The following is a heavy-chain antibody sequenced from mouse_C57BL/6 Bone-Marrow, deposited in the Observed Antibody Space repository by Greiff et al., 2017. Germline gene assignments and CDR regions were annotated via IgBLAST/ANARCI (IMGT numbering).Heavy chain of an antibody. CDR1: GFNIKDDY. D-gene: IGHD2-3*01. J-gene: IGHJ3*01. CDR3: TGIYDGYYWFAY. Sequence: VQLQQSGAELVRPGASVKLSCTASGFNIKDDYMHWVKQRPEQGLEWIGWIDPENGDTEYASKFQGKATITADTSSNTAYLQLSSLTSEDTAVYYCTGIYDGYYWFAYWGQGTLVTVSA. CDR2: IDPENGDT. V-gene: IGHV14-4*01.